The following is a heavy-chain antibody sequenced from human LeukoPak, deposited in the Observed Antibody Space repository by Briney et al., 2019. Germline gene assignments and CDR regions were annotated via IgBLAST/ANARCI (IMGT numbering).Heavy chain of an antibody. V-gene: IGHV3-21*01. J-gene: IGHJ4*02. CDR2: ISSTSGLI. CDR3: ARSLRSLDF. Sequence: PGGSLRLSCPASGFCINRYDMSWVRQAPGTGLEWVSSISSTSGLIFYADSVKGRFTVSRDNAQHSLSLQMSSLSAEDTAVYYCARSLRSLDFWGRGPLVTVSS. CDR1: GFCINRYD.